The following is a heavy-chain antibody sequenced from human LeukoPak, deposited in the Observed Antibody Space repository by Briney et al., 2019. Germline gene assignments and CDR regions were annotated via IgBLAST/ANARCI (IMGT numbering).Heavy chain of an antibody. J-gene: IGHJ6*02. CDR1: GGSISSYY. CDR2: INHSGST. V-gene: IGHV4-34*01. Sequence: SETLSLTCTVSGGSISSYYWSWIRQPPGKGLEWIGEINHSGSTNYNPSLKSRVTISVDTSKNQFSLKLSSVTAADTAVYYCARGRNSSSWYGGYYGMDVWGQGTTVTVSS. CDR3: ARGRNSSSWYGGYYGMDV. D-gene: IGHD6-13*01.